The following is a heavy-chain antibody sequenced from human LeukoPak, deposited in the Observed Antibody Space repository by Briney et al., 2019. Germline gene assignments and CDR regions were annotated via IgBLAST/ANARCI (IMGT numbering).Heavy chain of an antibody. CDR2: INPNSGGT. J-gene: IGHJ5*02. D-gene: IGHD5-12*01. CDR3: ARGSDSGYDWPSWFDP. V-gene: IGHV1-2*02. Sequence: GASVKVSCTTSGYTFTGYYMHWVRQAPGQGLEWMGWINPNSGGTNYAQKFQGRVTMTRDTSISTAYMELSRLRSDDTAVYYCARGSDSGYDWPSWFDPWGQGTLVTVSS. CDR1: GYTFTGYY.